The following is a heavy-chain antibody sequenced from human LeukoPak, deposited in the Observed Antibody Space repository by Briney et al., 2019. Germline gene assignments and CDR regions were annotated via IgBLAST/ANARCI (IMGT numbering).Heavy chain of an antibody. J-gene: IGHJ5*02. CDR2: ISAYNGNT. CDR3: ARDRAVVISAAYNWFDP. Sequence: ASVKVSCKASGYTFTTYTMHWVRQAPGQGLEWMGWISAYNGNTNYAQKLQGSVTMTTDTSTSTAYMELRSLRSDDTAVYYCARDRAVVISAAYNWFDPWGQGTLVTVSS. V-gene: IGHV1-18*01. CDR1: GYTFTTYT. D-gene: IGHD3-22*01.